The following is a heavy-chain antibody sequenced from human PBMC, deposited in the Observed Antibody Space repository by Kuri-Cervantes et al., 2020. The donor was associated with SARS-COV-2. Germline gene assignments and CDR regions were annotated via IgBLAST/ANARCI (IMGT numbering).Heavy chain of an antibody. D-gene: IGHD3-3*01. CDR1: GGSISSGGYS. Sequence: SQTLSLTCEVSGGSISSGGYSWAWIRQPPGKGLEWIGYIYQSGGTYYNPSLKSRVIISVDRSKNQFSLKLESVTAADTAGYYCGRGGDYDYSSGYSQYVQHWGQGTQVTVSS. CDR3: GRGGDYDYSSGYSQYVQH. CDR2: IYQSGGT. V-gene: IGHV4-30-2*01. J-gene: IGHJ1*01.